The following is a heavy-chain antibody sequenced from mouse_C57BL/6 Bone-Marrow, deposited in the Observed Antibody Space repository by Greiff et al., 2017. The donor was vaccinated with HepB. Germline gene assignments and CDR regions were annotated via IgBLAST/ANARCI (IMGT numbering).Heavy chain of an antibody. CDR2: ISYDGSN. J-gene: IGHJ4*01. D-gene: IGHD1-1*01. V-gene: IGHV3-6*01. Sequence: EVQLQQSGPGIVKPSQSLSLTCSVTGYSITSGYYWNWIRQFPGNKLEWMGYISYDGSNNYNPSLKNRISITRDTSKNQFFLKLNSVTTEDTATYYCAITTVVATDYWGQGTSVTVSS. CDR1: GYSITSGYY. CDR3: AITTVVATDY.